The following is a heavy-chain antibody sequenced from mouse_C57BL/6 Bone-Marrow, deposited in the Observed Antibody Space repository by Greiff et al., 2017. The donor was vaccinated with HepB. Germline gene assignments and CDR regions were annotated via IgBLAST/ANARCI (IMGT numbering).Heavy chain of an antibody. Sequence: VQLQQSGTVLARPGASVKMSCKTSGYTFTSYWMHWVNQRPGQGLEWIGAIYPGNSDTSYNQKFKGKAKLTAVTSASTAYMELSSLTNEDSAVYYCTRGDYYGSSYWYFDVWGTGTTVTVSS. J-gene: IGHJ1*03. V-gene: IGHV1-5*01. D-gene: IGHD1-1*01. CDR2: IYPGNSDT. CDR3: TRGDYYGSSYWYFDV. CDR1: GYTFTSYW.